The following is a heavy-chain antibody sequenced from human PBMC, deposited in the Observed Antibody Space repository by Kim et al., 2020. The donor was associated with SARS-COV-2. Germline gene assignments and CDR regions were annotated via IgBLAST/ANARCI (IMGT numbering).Heavy chain of an antibody. V-gene: IGHV3-48*02. CDR3: ARLETYSHVYLSDY. D-gene: IGHD5-18*01. J-gene: IGHJ4*02. CDR2: ISISSITI. CDR1: GFPFSSYN. Sequence: GGSLRLSCAASGFPFSSYNMNWVRQAPGKGLEWVSYISISSITIYYADSVKGRFTISRDNAKNSLYLQMNSLRDEDTAVYYCARLETYSHVYLSDYWGQGTLVTVSS.